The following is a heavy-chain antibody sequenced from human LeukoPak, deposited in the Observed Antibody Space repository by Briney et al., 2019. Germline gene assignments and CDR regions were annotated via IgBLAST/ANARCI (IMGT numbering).Heavy chain of an antibody. CDR1: GFTLSNYD. Sequence: GGSLRLSCAAPGFTLSNYDMNWVRQAPGKGLGWVSSISTSSRYIYYKDSVRGRFTISRDDAKNSLYLEMNSLRAEDTAVYYCARADCSSSTCYLRRSWFDPWGQGTLVTVSS. CDR3: ARADCSSSTCYLRRSWFDP. V-gene: IGHV3-21*01. CDR2: ISTSSRYI. D-gene: IGHD2-2*01. J-gene: IGHJ5*02.